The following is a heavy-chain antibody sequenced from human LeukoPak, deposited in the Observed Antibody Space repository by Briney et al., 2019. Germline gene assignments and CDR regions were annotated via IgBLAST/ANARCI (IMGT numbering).Heavy chain of an antibody. CDR1: GGTFSSYA. CDR3: ARVGYGDSSHYYYYHMDV. CDR2: IIPISGAA. Sequence: SVKVSCKSSGGTFSSYAINWVRQAPGQGLEWMGGIIPISGAANYAQKFQGRVTMTTDESTSTAFMELSSLRSEDTAVYYCARVGYGDSSHYYYYHMDVCGKGTTVTVSS. V-gene: IGHV1-69*05. J-gene: IGHJ6*03. D-gene: IGHD4-17*01.